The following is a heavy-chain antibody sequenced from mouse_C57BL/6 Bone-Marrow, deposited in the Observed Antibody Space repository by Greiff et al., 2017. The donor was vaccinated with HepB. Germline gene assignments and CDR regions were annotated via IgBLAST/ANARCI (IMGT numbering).Heavy chain of an antibody. CDR1: GFTFSSYA. V-gene: IGHV5-9-1*02. CDR2: ISSGGDYI. D-gene: IGHD3-2*02. Sequence: EVMLVESGEGLVKPGGSLKLSCAASGFTFSSYAMSWVRQTPEKRLEWVAYISSGGDYIYYADTVKGRFTISRDNARNTLYLQMSSLKSEDTAMYYCTRDTDSSGLFAYWGQGTLVTVSA. CDR3: TRDTDSSGLFAY. J-gene: IGHJ3*01.